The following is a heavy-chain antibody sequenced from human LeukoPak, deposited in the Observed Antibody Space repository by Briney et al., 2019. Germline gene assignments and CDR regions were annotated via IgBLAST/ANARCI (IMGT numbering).Heavy chain of an antibody. J-gene: IGHJ4*02. D-gene: IGHD3-3*01. CDR2: ISGSGGST. V-gene: IGHV3-23*01. CDR3: AKAPDLITIFGVVIPMRFDY. Sequence: PGGSLRLSCAASGFTFSSYAMSWVRQAPGKGLEWVSAISGSGGSTYYADSVKGRFTISRDNSKNTLYPQMNSLRAEDTAVYYCAKAPDLITIFGVVIPMRFDYWGQGTLVTVSS. CDR1: GFTFSSYA.